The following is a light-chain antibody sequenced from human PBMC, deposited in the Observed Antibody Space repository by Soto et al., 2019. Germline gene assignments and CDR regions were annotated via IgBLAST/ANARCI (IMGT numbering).Light chain of an antibody. CDR2: AAS. J-gene: IGKJ3*01. Sequence: MQLTQSPSSLSASVGDRVTITCRASQGISSYLAWYQQKPGKAPKLLIYAASTLQSGVPSRFSGSGSGTDFTFTISSLQPEDIATYYCQQYDNLPTFGPGTKVDIK. CDR1: QGISSY. V-gene: IGKV1-9*01. CDR3: QQYDNLPT.